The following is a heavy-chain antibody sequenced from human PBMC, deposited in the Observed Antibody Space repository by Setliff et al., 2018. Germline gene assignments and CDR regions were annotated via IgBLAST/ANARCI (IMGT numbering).Heavy chain of an antibody. V-gene: IGHV1-2*06. J-gene: IGHJ6*03. CDR3: ARVKAPALYYYMDV. CDR2: INPNSGGT. Sequence: ASVKVSCKASGYTFTGYYMHWVRQAPGQGLEWMGRINPNSGGTNYAQKFQGRVTMTRDTSISTAYMELSRLRSDVTAVYYCARVKAPALYYYMDVWGKGTTVTVSS. D-gene: IGHD3-16*02. CDR1: GYTFTGYY.